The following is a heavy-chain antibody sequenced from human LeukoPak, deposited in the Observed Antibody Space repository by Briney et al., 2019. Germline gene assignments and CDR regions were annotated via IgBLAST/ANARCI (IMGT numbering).Heavy chain of an antibody. Sequence: GQSLKISCKGSGYSFTSYWIGWVRQMPGKGLEWMGRIDPSDSYTNYSPSFQGHVTISADKSISTAYLQWSSLKASDTAMYYCARRESSSSWYDDYWGQGTLVTVSS. D-gene: IGHD6-13*01. CDR1: GYSFTSYW. CDR2: IDPSDSYT. CDR3: ARRESSSSWYDDY. V-gene: IGHV5-10-1*01. J-gene: IGHJ4*02.